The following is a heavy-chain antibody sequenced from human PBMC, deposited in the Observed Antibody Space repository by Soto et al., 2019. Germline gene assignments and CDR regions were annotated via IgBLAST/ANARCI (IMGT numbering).Heavy chain of an antibody. CDR3: AKDLTGTHRPRGVDY. V-gene: IGHV3-23*01. CDR2: ISGSGGST. CDR1: GFTFSSYA. Sequence: GGSLRLSCAASGFTFSSYAMSWVRQAPGKGLEWVSAISGSGGSTYYADSVKGRFTISRDNSKNTLYLQMNSLRAEDTAVYYCAKDLTGTHRPRGVDYWGQGTLVTVSS. J-gene: IGHJ4*02. D-gene: IGHD3-10*01.